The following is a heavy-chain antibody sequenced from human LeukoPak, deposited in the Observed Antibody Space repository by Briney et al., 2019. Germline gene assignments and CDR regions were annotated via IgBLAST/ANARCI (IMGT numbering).Heavy chain of an antibody. D-gene: IGHD4-23*01. CDR3: ARDTTTVVTRYFDY. Sequence: ASVNVSFKASGGTFSSYAISWVRQAPGQGLEWMGRIIPILGIANYAQKFQGRVTITADKSTSTAYMELSSLRSEDTAVYYCARDTTTVVTRYFDYWGQGTLVTVSS. CDR1: GGTFSSYA. CDR2: IIPILGIA. J-gene: IGHJ4*02. V-gene: IGHV1-69*04.